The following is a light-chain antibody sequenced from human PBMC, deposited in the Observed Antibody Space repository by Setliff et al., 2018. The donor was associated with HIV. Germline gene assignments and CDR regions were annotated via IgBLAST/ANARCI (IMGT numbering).Light chain of an antibody. J-gene: IGLJ1*01. V-gene: IGLV2-14*03. Sequence: QSALTQPASVSGSPGQSITISCTGTSSDVGGYNYVSWYQQHPGKAPKLMIYDVSNRPSGVSYRFSGSKSGNTASLTISGLQAEDEADYYCSSYVGSSTYVFGTGTKVTVL. CDR1: SSDVGGYNY. CDR2: DVS. CDR3: SSYVGSSTYV.